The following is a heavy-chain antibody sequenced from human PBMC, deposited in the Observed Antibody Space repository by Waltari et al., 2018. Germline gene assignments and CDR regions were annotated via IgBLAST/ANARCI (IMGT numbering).Heavy chain of an antibody. Sequence: QVQLQRWGAGLLKPSETLSLTCAVYGGSFSGYYWSGIRQPPGKGLEWIGEINHSGSTNYNPSLKRRVTISVDTSKNQFSLKLSSVTAADTAVYYCASGAPYYSSGWNWGQGTLVTVSS. J-gene: IGHJ4*02. CDR1: GGSFSGYY. D-gene: IGHD6-19*01. CDR3: ASGAPYYSSGWN. CDR2: INHSGST. V-gene: IGHV4-34*01.